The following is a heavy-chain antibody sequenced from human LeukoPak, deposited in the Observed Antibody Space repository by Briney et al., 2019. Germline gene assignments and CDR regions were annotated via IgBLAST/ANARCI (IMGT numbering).Heavy chain of an antibody. V-gene: IGHV3-33*01. Sequence: PGGSLRLSCAWSGFTLSRYCTHGVRQAPGKGLEWVAVIWYDGRNKYYADSVKGRFTISRDNSKNTLYLQMHILKAEDTAVYYCARDMKQWLIQDWYCGLWDRGTLVTVSS. J-gene: IGHJ2*01. CDR3: ARDMKQWLIQDWYCGL. CDR2: IWYDGRNK. CDR1: GFTLSRYC. D-gene: IGHD6-19*01.